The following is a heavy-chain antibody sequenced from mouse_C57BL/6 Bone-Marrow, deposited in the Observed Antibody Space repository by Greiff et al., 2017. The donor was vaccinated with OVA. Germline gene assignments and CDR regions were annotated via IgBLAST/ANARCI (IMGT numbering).Heavy chain of an antibody. CDR1: GYTFTSYW. CDR2: IYPGSGST. CDR3: ARGRITTLKYAMDY. Sequence: VQLQQPGAELVKPGASVKMSCKASGYTFTSYWITWVKQRPGQGLEWIGDIYPGSGSTNSNEKFKSKATLTVDTSSSTAYMQLSSLTSEDSAVYYCARGRITTLKYAMDYWGQGTSVTVSS. J-gene: IGHJ4*01. D-gene: IGHD2-4*01. V-gene: IGHV1-55*01.